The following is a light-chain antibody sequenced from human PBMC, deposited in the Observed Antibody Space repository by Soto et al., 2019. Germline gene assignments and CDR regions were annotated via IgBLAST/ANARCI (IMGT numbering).Light chain of an antibody. Sequence: QSALTQPASVSGSPGQSITISCTGTSSDVGGYNYDSWYQQHPGKAPKLMIYDVSNRPSGVSNRFSGSKSGNTASLTISGLQAEDEADYYCSSYTSSSTDVFGTGTKLTVL. J-gene: IGLJ1*01. CDR3: SSYTSSSTDV. V-gene: IGLV2-14*01. CDR1: SSDVGGYNY. CDR2: DVS.